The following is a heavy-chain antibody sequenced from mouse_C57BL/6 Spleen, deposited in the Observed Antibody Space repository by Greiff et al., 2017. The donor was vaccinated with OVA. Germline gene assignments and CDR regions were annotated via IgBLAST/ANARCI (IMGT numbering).Heavy chain of an antibody. V-gene: IGHV2-6-1*01. Sequence: VKLMESGPGLVAPSQSLSITCTVSGFSLTSYGVHWVRQPPGKGLEWLVVIWSDGSTTYNSALKSRLSISKDNSKSQVFLKMNSLQTDDTAMYYCARHGIGYGSSYNYAMDYWGQGTSVTVSS. J-gene: IGHJ4*01. CDR1: GFSLTSYG. CDR2: IWSDGST. D-gene: IGHD1-1*01. CDR3: ARHGIGYGSSYNYAMDY.